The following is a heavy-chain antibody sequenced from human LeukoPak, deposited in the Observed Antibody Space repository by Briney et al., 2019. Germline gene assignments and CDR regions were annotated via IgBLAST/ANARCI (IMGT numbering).Heavy chain of an antibody. CDR1: AYSFSSYW. J-gene: IGHJ4*02. CDR3: ARTAAVGAHFDY. Sequence: GESLKISCTGSAYSFSSYWIGWVRQMPGKGLEWMGIIYPGDSDTRYSPSFQGQVTISVDKSTSTAYLQWSSLKASDTAMYYCARTAAVGAHFDYWGQGTLVTVSS. V-gene: IGHV5-51*01. D-gene: IGHD6-13*01. CDR2: IYPGDSDT.